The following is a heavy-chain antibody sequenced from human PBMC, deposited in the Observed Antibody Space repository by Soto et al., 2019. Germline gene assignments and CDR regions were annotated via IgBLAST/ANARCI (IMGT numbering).Heavy chain of an antibody. V-gene: IGHV4-59*08. Sequence: SETLSLTCTVSGWSISSYYWSWIRQPPGKGLEWIGYIYYRANPNYNPSLKSRVTISQDTSKNQFSLKLSSVTAADTAVYYCARHYGDGYDYFNYWGQGALVTVSS. CDR3: ARHYGDGYDYFNY. J-gene: IGHJ4*02. D-gene: IGHD5-12*01. CDR2: IYYRANP. CDR1: GWSISSYY.